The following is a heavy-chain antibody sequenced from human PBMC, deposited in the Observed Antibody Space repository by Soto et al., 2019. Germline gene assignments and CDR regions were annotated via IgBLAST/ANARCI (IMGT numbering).Heavy chain of an antibody. CDR1: GGSISSSSYY. Sequence: QLQLQESGPGLVKPSETLSLTCTVSGGSISSSSYYWGWIRQPPGKGLEWIGSIYYSGSTYYNPSLKSRVTISVDTSKNQFSLKLSSVTAADTAVYYCARRPLALYSSSWHIDYYYYGMDVWGQGTTVTVSS. D-gene: IGHD6-13*01. CDR3: ARRPLALYSSSWHIDYYYYGMDV. CDR2: IYYSGST. V-gene: IGHV4-39*01. J-gene: IGHJ6*02.